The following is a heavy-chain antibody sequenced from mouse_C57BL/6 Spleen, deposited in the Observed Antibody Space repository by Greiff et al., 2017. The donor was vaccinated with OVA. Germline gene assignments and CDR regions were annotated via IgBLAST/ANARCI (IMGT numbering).Heavy chain of an antibody. J-gene: IGHJ4*01. CDR3: ARDALGRYAMDY. V-gene: IGHV5-4*01. Sequence: EVMLVESGGGLVKPGGSLKLSCAASGFTFSSYAMSWVRQTPEKRLEWVATISDGGSYTYYPDNVKGRFTSSRDNAKNNLYLQMSHLKSEDTAMYYCARDALGRYAMDYWGQGTSVTVSS. CDR2: ISDGGSYT. D-gene: IGHD4-1*01. CDR1: GFTFSSYA.